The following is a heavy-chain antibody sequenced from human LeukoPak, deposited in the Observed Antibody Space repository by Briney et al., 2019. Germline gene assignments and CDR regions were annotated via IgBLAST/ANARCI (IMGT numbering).Heavy chain of an antibody. Sequence: SETLSLTCTVSGYSISSGYYWGWIRQPPGKGLEWIGSIYHSGSTYYNPSLKSRVTISGDTSKNQFSLKLRSVTAADTAVYYCARAAPRWTYYDFWSGLDYWGQGTLVTVSS. CDR2: IYHSGST. V-gene: IGHV4-38-2*02. D-gene: IGHD3-3*01. J-gene: IGHJ4*02. CDR1: GYSISSGYY. CDR3: ARAAPRWTYYDFWSGLDY.